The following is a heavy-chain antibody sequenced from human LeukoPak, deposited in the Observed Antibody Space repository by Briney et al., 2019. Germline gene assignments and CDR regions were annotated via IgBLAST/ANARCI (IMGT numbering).Heavy chain of an antibody. CDR3: ARDYYGSGNYYGFYWFDP. CDR2: ISAYNGNT. J-gene: IGHJ5*02. CDR1: GYAFTSYG. D-gene: IGHD3-10*01. V-gene: IGHV1-18*01. Sequence: GASVNVSCKSSGYAFTSYGISWVRQAPGQGREWMGWISAYNGNTNYAQKLQGRVTMTTDTSTSTAYVELRSLRSDDTAVYYCARDYYGSGNYYGFYWFDPWGQGTLVTVSS.